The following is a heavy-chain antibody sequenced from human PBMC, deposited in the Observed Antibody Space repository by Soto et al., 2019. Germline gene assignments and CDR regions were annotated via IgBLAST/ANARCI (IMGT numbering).Heavy chain of an antibody. CDR2: INAGNGNT. Sequence: ASVKVSCKASGYTFTSYAIHWVRQAPGQRLEWMGWINAGNGNTKYSQKFQGRVTITRDTSASTAYMELSSLRSEDTAVYYCARGVGSGLSDYWGQGTLVTVSS. J-gene: IGHJ4*02. CDR1: GYTFTSYA. CDR3: ARGVGSGLSDY. D-gene: IGHD1-26*01. V-gene: IGHV1-3*01.